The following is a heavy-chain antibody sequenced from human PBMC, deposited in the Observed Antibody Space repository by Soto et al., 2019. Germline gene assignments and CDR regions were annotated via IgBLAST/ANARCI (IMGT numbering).Heavy chain of an antibody. J-gene: IGHJ4*02. CDR2: ISRHNGNT. D-gene: IGHD3-10*01. CDR3: ARDLDGSGSYYTDY. Sequence: GASVKVSCKASGYGFIGYGISWMRQAPGQGLEWMGWISRHNGNTNYAQKFQGRVTMTTDASTSTAYMELRSLRSDDTAVYYCARDLDGSGSYYTDYWGQGTLVTVSS. CDR1: GYGFIGYG. V-gene: IGHV1-18*01.